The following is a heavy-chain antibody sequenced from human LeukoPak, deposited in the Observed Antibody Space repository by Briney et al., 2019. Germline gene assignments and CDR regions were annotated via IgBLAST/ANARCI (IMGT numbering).Heavy chain of an antibody. J-gene: IGHJ4*02. CDR3: ARGGVGATMFEY. Sequence: SETLSLTCTVSGGSISSGGYYWSWIRQHPGKGLEWIGYIYYSGSTYYNPSLKSRVTISVDTSKNQFSLKLSSVTAADTAVYYCARGGVGATMFEYWGQGTLVTVSS. V-gene: IGHV4-31*03. D-gene: IGHD1-26*01. CDR1: GGSISSGGYY. CDR2: IYYSGST.